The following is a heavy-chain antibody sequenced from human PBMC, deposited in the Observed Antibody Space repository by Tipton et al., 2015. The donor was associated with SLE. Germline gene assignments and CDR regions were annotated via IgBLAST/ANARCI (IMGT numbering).Heavy chain of an antibody. CDR1: GGSINGYY. CDR3: ARDLGAGWGGHWYFDL. D-gene: IGHD3-16*01. CDR2: IYHSGST. V-gene: IGHV4-59*01. Sequence: TLSLTCTVSGGSINGYYWNWFRQPPGRELEWIGYIYHSGSTNYNPSLKSRVTMSVDTSKNQFSLKLSSVTTADTAVYYCARDLGAGWGGHWYFDLWGRGTLLTVSS. J-gene: IGHJ2*01.